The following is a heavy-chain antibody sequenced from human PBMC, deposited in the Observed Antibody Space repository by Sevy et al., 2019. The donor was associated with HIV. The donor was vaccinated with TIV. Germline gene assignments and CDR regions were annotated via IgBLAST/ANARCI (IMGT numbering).Heavy chain of an antibody. V-gene: IGHV3-73*01. CDR2: IRSKANSYAT. Sequence: GGSLRLSCAASGFTFSSYAMHWVRQASGKGLEWVGRIRSKANSYATAYAASVKGRFTISRDDSKNTAYLQMNSLKTEDTAVYYCTRHTGYGVDYWGQGTLVTVSS. J-gene: IGHJ4*02. CDR1: GFTFSSYA. D-gene: IGHD4-17*01. CDR3: TRHTGYGVDY.